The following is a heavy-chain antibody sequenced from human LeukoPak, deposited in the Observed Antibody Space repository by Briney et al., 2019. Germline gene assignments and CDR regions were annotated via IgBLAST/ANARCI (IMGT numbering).Heavy chain of an antibody. CDR1: GGSISSYY. Sequence: SETLSLTCTVSGGSISSYYWSWIRQPAGKGLEWIGRIYTSGSTYYNPSLKSRVTMSVDTSKNQFSLKLSSVTAADTAVYYCARDSRHYDSSGYYYYYGMDVWGQGTTVTVSS. CDR2: IYTSGST. CDR3: ARDSRHYDSSGYYYYYGMDV. D-gene: IGHD3-22*01. J-gene: IGHJ6*02. V-gene: IGHV4-4*07.